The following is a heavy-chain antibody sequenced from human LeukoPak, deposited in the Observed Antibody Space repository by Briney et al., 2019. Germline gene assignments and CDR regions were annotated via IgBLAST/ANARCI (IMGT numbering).Heavy chain of an antibody. CDR2: ISAYNGNT. Sequence: ASVKVSCKASGYTFTGYYMHWVRQAPGQGLEWMGWISAYNGNTNYAQKLQGRVTMTTDTSTSTAYMELRSLRSDDTAVYYCARDYYGSGSYYNFDYWGQGTLVTVSS. CDR1: GYTFTGYY. V-gene: IGHV1-18*04. D-gene: IGHD3-10*01. J-gene: IGHJ4*02. CDR3: ARDYYGSGSYYNFDY.